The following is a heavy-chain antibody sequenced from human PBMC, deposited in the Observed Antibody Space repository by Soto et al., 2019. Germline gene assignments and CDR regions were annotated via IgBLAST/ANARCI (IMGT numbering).Heavy chain of an antibody. CDR2: IYYSGST. CDR3: ARDEGRAMVRGYNWFAP. Sequence: SETLSLTCTVSGGSISSSSYFWGWIRQPPGKGLEWIGSIYYSGSTYYNPSLKSRVTVSVDTSKNQFSLKLSSVTAADTAVYYCARDEGRAMVRGYNWFAPWGQGTLVTVSS. D-gene: IGHD3-10*01. V-gene: IGHV4-39*02. J-gene: IGHJ5*02. CDR1: GGSISSSSYF.